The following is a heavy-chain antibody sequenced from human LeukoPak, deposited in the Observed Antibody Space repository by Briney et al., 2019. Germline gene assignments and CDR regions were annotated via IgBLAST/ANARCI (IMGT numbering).Heavy chain of an antibody. V-gene: IGHV4-59*08. CDR3: ATLTTVANAFYFDY. D-gene: IGHD4-23*01. J-gene: IGHJ4*02. CDR1: GGSFSRYY. Sequence: PSETLSLTCTVSGGSFSRYYWTWIRQPPGKGLAWIGYIHYTGSTNYNPSLKSRVTISVDTSKNQFSLKLSSVTAADTAVYYCATLTTVANAFYFDYWGQGTLVTVSS. CDR2: IHYTGST.